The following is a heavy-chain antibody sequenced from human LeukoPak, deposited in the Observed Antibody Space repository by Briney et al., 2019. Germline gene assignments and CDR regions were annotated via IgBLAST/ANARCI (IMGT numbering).Heavy chain of an antibody. CDR2: ISISGVTT. J-gene: IGHJ4*02. CDR1: GFTFSSYA. V-gene: IGHV3-23*01. Sequence: GGSLRLSCAASGFTFSSYAMSWVRQAPGKGLEWVSSISISGVTTYYADSVKGRFTISRDSSKNTLYLQMNSLRAEDTAVYYCAKHTYDFLTYDYWGQGTLVTVSS. CDR3: AKHTYDFLTYDY. D-gene: IGHD3-9*01.